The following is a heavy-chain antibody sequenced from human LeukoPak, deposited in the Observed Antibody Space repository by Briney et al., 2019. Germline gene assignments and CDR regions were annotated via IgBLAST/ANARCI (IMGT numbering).Heavy chain of an antibody. CDR2: IGGSGDTT. Sequence: PGGSLRLSCAASGFTFNNYAMNWVRQTPGKGLEWVSGIGGSGDTTYYADSVKGRFTISRDNSKNTLYLQMNSLRAEDTALYYCAKDLSDPYYSLRPFDYWGQGTLVTVSP. CDR3: AKDLSDPYYSLRPFDY. CDR1: GFTFNNYA. V-gene: IGHV3-23*01. D-gene: IGHD2-15*01. J-gene: IGHJ4*02.